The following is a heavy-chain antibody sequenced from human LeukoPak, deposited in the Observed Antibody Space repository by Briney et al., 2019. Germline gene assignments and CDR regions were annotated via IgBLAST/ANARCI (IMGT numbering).Heavy chain of an antibody. D-gene: IGHD6-19*01. Sequence: SETLSLTCAVYGGSFSGYYWSWIRXPPGKXLEWIGEINNSGSTNYNPSLKSRVTMSVDTSKSQFSLRLSSVTAADTAVYYCARGYTGGWYYFDYWGQGTLVTVSS. J-gene: IGHJ4*02. CDR1: GGSFSGYY. CDR3: ARGYTGGWYYFDY. V-gene: IGHV4-34*01. CDR2: INNSGST.